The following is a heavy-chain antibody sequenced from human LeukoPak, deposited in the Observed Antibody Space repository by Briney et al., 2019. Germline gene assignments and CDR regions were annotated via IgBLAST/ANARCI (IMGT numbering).Heavy chain of an antibody. CDR3: ARVAGGKFHLDY. CDR2: ISTTGTFI. D-gene: IGHD6-13*01. J-gene: IGHJ4*02. CDR1: GFTFSSYS. Sequence: GGSLRLSCVASGFTFSSYSMNWVRQAPGKGLQWVSSISTTGTFIYYADALKGRFTISRDNAKNSVFLQMSSLRAEDTAVYFCARVAGGKFHLDYWGQGTQVTVSS. V-gene: IGHV3-21*01.